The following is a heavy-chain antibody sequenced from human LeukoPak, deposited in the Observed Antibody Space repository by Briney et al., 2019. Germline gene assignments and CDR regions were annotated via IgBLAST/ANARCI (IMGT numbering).Heavy chain of an antibody. J-gene: IGHJ3*02. V-gene: IGHV1-8*03. CDR3: ARRFGELLSHAFDI. D-gene: IGHD3-10*01. CDR2: MNPNSGNT. Sequence: ASVKVSCKTSGYTFTSYDINWVRRATGQGLEWMGWMNPNSGNTGYAQKFQGRVTITRNTSISTAYMELSSLRSEDTAVYYCARRFGELLSHAFDIWGQGTMVTVSS. CDR1: GYTFTSYD.